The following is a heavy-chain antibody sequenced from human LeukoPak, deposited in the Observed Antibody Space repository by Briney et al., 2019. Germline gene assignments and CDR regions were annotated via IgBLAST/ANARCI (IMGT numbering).Heavy chain of an antibody. CDR1: GGTFISYA. J-gene: IGHJ6*02. Sequence: SVNVSCKASGGTFISYAISWVRQAPGQGLEWMGGIIPIFGTANYAQKFQGRVTITADESTSTAYMELSSLRSEDTAVYYCATNILLAARGGWYYGMDVWGQGTTVTVSS. CDR3: ATNILLAARGGWYYGMDV. CDR2: IIPIFGTA. V-gene: IGHV1-69*13. D-gene: IGHD6-6*01.